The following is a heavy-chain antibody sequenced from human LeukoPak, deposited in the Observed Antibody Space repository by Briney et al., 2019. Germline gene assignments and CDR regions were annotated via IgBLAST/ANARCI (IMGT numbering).Heavy chain of an antibody. CDR3: ASSIVVVPAATFGAFDI. D-gene: IGHD2-2*01. V-gene: IGHV1-69*01. Sequence: SVKVSCKASGGTFSSYAISWVRQAPGQGLEWMGGIIPIFGTANYAQKFQGRVTITADESTSTAYMELSSLRSEDSAVYYCASSIVVVPAATFGAFDIWGQGTMVTVSS. CDR2: IIPIFGTA. J-gene: IGHJ3*02. CDR1: GGTFSSYA.